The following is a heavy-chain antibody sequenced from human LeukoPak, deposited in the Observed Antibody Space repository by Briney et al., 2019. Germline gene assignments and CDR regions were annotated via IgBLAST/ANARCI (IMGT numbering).Heavy chain of an antibody. CDR2: IYADGGGGGT. J-gene: IGHJ4*02. CDR1: GVTFSTNY. V-gene: IGHV3-53*05. D-gene: IGHD1-7*01. CDR3: ARDLNYYFDY. Sequence: GGSLRLSCAVSGVTFSTNYMGWVRQAPGKGLEWVSVIYADGGGGGTYYADSVKGRFTISRDNSKNTLYLQMNSLRTEDTAVYYCARDLNYYFDYWGQGTLVTVSS.